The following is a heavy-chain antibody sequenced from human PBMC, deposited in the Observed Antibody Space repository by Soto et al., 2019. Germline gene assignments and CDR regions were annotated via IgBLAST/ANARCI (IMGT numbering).Heavy chain of an antibody. J-gene: IGHJ6*03. V-gene: IGHV3-23*01. CDR3: AKDPSGYTDGYYYHYYMAV. Sequence: PGGSLRLSCAASGFSFSSYAMSWVRQAPGKGLEWVSTISGTGRSTYHADSVKGRFTISRDNSKNTLYLQVNSLRAEDTAVYYCAKDPSGYTDGYYYHYYMAVWGKGTTVTVSS. D-gene: IGHD6-25*01. CDR1: GFSFSSYA. CDR2: ISGTGRST.